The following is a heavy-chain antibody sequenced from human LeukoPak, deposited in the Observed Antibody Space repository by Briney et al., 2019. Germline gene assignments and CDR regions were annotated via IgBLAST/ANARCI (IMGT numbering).Heavy chain of an antibody. V-gene: IGHV3-21*01. J-gene: IGHJ4*02. Sequence: PGGSLRLSCAASGFTFSSYSMNWVRQAPGKGLEWVSSISSSSSYIYYADSVKGRFTISRDNAKNSLYLQMNSLRAEDTAVYYCARDSGDSSVYGYWGQGTLVTVSS. CDR2: ISSSSSYI. CDR3: ARDSGDSSVYGY. CDR1: GFTFSSYS. D-gene: IGHD5/OR15-5a*01.